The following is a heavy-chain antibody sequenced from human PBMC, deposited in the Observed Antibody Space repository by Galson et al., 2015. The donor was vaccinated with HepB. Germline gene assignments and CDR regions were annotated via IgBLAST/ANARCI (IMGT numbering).Heavy chain of an antibody. D-gene: IGHD3-16*01. V-gene: IGHV3-11*01. CDR3: ARATLRWFDP. J-gene: IGHJ5*02. CDR2: IGDSGTTT. CDR1: GFTFSDYS. Sequence: SLRLSCAATGFTFSDYSMTWIRQAPGKGLEWLSYIGDSGTTTFYADPVRGRFTISRDNAKNSLFLQMNSLRAEDTAVYYCARATLRWFDPWGQGTLVTVSS.